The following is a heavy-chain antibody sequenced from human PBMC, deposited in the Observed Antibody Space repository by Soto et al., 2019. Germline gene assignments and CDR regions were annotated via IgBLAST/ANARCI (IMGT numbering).Heavy chain of an antibody. D-gene: IGHD6-19*01. CDR1: GYTLTELS. J-gene: IGHJ4*02. CDR2: FDPEDGET. V-gene: IGHV1-24*01. CDR3: ASLGYSSGHTDY. Sequence: ASVKVSCKVSGYTLTELSMHWVRQAPGKGLEWMGGFDPEDGETIYAQKFQGRVTMTADKSTSTAYMELSSLRSEDTAVYYCASLGYSSGHTDYWGQGTLVTVSS.